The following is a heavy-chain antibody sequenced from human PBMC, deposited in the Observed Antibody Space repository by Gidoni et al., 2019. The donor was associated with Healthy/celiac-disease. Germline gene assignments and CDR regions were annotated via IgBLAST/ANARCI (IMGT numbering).Heavy chain of an antibody. V-gene: IGHV3-33*01. Sequence: QVQLVESGGGVVQPGRSLRRSCAASGFTFSRYGMHWVRQAPGKGLEWVAVIWYDGSNKYYADSVKGRFTISRDNSKTTLYLQMNSLRAEDTAVYYCARDPKAPTGFDYWGQGTLVTVSS. CDR3: ARDPKAPTGFDY. CDR1: GFTFSRYG. CDR2: IWYDGSNK. J-gene: IGHJ4*02.